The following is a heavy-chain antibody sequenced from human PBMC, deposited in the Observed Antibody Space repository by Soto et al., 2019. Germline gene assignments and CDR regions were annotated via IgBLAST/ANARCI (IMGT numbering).Heavy chain of an antibody. J-gene: IGHJ4*02. Sequence: WGSLLLSCAASVFTFSGYNMTWVRQAPGKGLEWVSYISIRSGTIYYADFVKGRFTISRDNGKNSLYLQMNSLRDEDAAVYYCARGYSDKSGYNFDCWGQGTMVTVSS. CDR3: ARGYSDKSGYNFDC. CDR1: VFTFSGYN. CDR2: ISIRSGTI. D-gene: IGHD3-22*01. V-gene: IGHV3-48*02.